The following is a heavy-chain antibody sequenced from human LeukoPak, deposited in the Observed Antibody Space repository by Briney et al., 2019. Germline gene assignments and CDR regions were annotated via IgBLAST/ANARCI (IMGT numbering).Heavy chain of an antibody. V-gene: IGHV3-64D*06. CDR3: VKDRDSSGWYYYFDY. J-gene: IGHJ4*02. D-gene: IGHD6-19*01. CDR2: ISSNGGST. CDR1: GFTFSSYA. Sequence: GGSLRLSCSASGFTFSSYAMHWVRQAPGKGLEYVAAISSNGGSTYYADSVKGRFTISRDNSKNTLYLQMSSLRAEDTAVYYCVKDRDSSGWYYYFDYWGQGTLVTVSS.